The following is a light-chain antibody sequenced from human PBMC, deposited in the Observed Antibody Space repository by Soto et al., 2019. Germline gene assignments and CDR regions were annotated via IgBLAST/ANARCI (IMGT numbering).Light chain of an antibody. Sequence: EIVLTQSPATLSVSPGERATLSCRASQSVFSSLAWFQQKPGQAPRLLIYGAATRATGIPARFSGSRSETECSLTISSLQSEDFEVYYCQQYHNWPEFGKGTKVEIK. J-gene: IGKJ1*01. CDR1: QSVFSS. CDR3: QQYHNWPE. CDR2: GAA. V-gene: IGKV3-15*01.